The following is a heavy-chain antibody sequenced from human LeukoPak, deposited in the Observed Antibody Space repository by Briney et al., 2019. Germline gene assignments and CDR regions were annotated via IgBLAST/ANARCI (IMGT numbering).Heavy chain of an antibody. CDR1: GYTFTSYG. Sequence: ASVKVSCKASGYTFTSYGISWVRQAPGQGLEWMGWISAYNGNTNYAQKLQGRVTMTTDTSTSTAYMELRSLRSDDTAVYYCVRVRIVVVVAATFGDWFDPWGQGTLVTVSS. D-gene: IGHD2-15*01. V-gene: IGHV1-18*01. CDR3: VRVRIVVVVAATFGDWFDP. J-gene: IGHJ5*02. CDR2: ISAYNGNT.